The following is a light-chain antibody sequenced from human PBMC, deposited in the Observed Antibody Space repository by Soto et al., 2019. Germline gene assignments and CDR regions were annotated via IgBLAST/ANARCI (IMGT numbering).Light chain of an antibody. J-gene: IGLJ1*01. CDR1: SNDVGAYNY. V-gene: IGLV2-14*01. CDR3: SSYTTGSTEV. Sequence: QPVLTQPASVSGSPGQSITISCTGTSNDVGAYNYVSWYQQHPGNAPKLMIYEVSYRPSGVSDRFSGSKSGNTASLTISGLQAEDEADYYCSSYTTGSTEVFGIGTKLTVL. CDR2: EVS.